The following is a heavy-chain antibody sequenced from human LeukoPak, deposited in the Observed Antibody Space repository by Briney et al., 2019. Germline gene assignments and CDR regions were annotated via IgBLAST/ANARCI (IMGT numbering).Heavy chain of an antibody. CDR3: ARALGTVTTVWFDP. V-gene: IGHV3-30-3*01. CDR2: VSHDGDTT. Sequence: GGSLRLSCAASGFIFGHSAMHWVRRTPGKGLEWVAVVSHDGDTTFYADSVKGRFTISRDNSKNTLYLQMNSLRAEDTAVYYCARALGTVTTVWFDPWGQGTLVTVSS. D-gene: IGHD4-17*01. CDR1: GFIFGHSA. J-gene: IGHJ5*02.